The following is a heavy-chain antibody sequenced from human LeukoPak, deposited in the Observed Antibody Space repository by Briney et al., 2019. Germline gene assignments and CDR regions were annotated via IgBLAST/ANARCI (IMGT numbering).Heavy chain of an antibody. J-gene: IGHJ4*02. CDR3: AKVRPSIDY. CDR1: GFSFSSYA. V-gene: IGHV3-23*01. Sequence: GGSLRLSCAASGFSFSSYAMTWARQAPVKGLEWVSAISGDGTRTYYADSVKGRFTISRDNSKNTLYLQMNSLRAEDTAVYYCAKVRPSIDYWGQGTLVTVSS. CDR2: ISGDGTRT. D-gene: IGHD2/OR15-2a*01.